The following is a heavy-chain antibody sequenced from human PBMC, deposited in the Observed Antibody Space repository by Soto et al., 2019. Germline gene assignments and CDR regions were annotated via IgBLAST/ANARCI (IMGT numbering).Heavy chain of an antibody. Sequence: PSDTLSLTCXVSSGSVSSSNWWSWVRQPPGKGVEWIGEIYHSGSTNYNPSLKSRVTISVDKSKNQVSLKLSSVTAADTAVYYCARVGVAVAGTGSRGAFDIWGQGTMVTVSS. CDR1: SGSVSSSNW. CDR2: IYHSGST. V-gene: IGHV4-4*02. J-gene: IGHJ3*02. CDR3: ARVGVAVAGTGSRGAFDI. D-gene: IGHD6-19*01.